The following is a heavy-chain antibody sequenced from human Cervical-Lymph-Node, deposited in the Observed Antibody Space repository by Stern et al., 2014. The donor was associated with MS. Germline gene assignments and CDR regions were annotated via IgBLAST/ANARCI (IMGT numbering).Heavy chain of an antibody. J-gene: IGHJ4*02. Sequence: QLVQSGGGVVQPGRSLRLSCAASGFTFSSYWMHWVRQAPGKGLVWVSRIKDDGSGTVYADSVKGRFTISRDNAKNTLYLQMNSLRAEDTAVYFCARGYRDFWGQGTLVTVSS. CDR3: ARGYRDF. V-gene: IGHV3-74*02. D-gene: IGHD2-2*02. CDR1: GFTFSSYW. CDR2: IKDDGSGT.